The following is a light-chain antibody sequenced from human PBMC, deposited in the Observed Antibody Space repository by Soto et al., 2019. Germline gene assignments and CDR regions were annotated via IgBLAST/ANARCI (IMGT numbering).Light chain of an antibody. V-gene: IGKV3-20*01. Sequence: DIVLTQCPGSLSLSPGDRATLSCMARHSFXKNYLAWYQQKPGQAPRRRICGASNRATGIPDRFSGSGSGTDFTLTISRLEPEDLAVYYCQQYGSSGTFGQGTKVDIK. CDR1: HSFXKNY. J-gene: IGKJ1*01. CDR2: GAS. CDR3: QQYGSSGT.